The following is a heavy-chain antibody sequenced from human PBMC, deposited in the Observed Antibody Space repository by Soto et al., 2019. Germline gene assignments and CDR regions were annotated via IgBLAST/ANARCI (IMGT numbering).Heavy chain of an antibody. CDR2: TTHTGSI. D-gene: IGHD5-12*01. CDR1: DGSFSGYY. J-gene: IGHJ4*02. Sequence: PSETLSLTCAFYDGSFSGYYWSWIRQPPGKGLEWIGETTHTGSIKYNPSLKSRVAISVDTSRSHFSLNMSSVTAADTAVYYCARGRGFSGYDPLGLDSWGQGTLVTVLL. CDR3: ARGRGFSGYDPLGLDS. V-gene: IGHV4-34*01.